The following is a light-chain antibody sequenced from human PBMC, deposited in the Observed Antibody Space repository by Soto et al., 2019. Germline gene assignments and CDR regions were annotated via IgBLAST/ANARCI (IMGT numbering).Light chain of an antibody. CDR3: QQRCNWLT. CDR1: QSVSNRY. J-gene: IGKJ4*01. CDR2: GAS. Sequence: ENVCTHSPGTLSMSPGERATLSCWASQSVSNRYLAWYQQKPGQAPRLLIYGASSRATGIPARFSGSGSGTDFTLTISSLEPEDFAVYYCQQRCNWLTFAGGTKVDIK. V-gene: IGKV3D-20*02.